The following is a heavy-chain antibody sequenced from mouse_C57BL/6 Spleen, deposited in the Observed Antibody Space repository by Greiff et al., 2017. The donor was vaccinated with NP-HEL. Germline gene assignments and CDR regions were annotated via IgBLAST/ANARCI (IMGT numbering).Heavy chain of an antibody. V-gene: IGHV1-64*01. Sequence: VQLQQPGAELVKPGASVKLSCKASGYTFTSYWMHWVKQRPGQGLEWIGMIHPNSGSTNYNQKFKGKATLTVDKSSSTAYMQLSSLTSEDSAVYYCAIYRGYDFAYWGQGTLVTVSA. J-gene: IGHJ3*01. CDR3: AIYRGYDFAY. CDR1: GYTFTSYW. D-gene: IGHD2-3*01. CDR2: IHPNSGST.